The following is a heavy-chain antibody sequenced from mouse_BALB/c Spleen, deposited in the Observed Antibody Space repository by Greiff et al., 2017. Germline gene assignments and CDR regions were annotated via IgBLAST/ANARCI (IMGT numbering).Heavy chain of an antibody. D-gene: IGHD1-1*01. V-gene: IGHV14-3*02. Sequence: VQLQQSGAELVKPGASVKLSCTASGFNIKDTYMHWVKQRPEQGLEWIGRIDTANGNTKYDPKFQGNATITADTSTNTAYLQLSSLTSEDTAFYYSARDYYGRRGFDYWGQGTTLTVSS. CDR3: ARDYYGRRGFDY. CDR2: IDTANGNT. J-gene: IGHJ2*01. CDR1: GFNIKDTY.